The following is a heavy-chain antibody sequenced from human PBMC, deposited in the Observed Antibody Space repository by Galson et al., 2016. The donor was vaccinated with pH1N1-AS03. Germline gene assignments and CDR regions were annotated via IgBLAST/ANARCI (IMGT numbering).Heavy chain of an antibody. Sequence: SLRLSCAASGFTLSGYWMGWVRLAPGKGLERVASISEDGSEKYYLDSVKGRFSISRNNAWNSLYLQLNSLRAEDTALYYCARLRAYCHGGTCTYFDYWGQGNLVTVSS. CDR2: ISEDGSEK. CDR1: GFTLSGYW. V-gene: IGHV3-7*03. CDR3: ARLRAYCHGGTCTYFDY. D-gene: IGHD2-15*01. J-gene: IGHJ4*02.